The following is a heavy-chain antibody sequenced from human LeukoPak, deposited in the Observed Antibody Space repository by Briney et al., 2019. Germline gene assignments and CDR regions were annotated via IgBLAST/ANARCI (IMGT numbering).Heavy chain of an antibody. V-gene: IGHV3-30-3*01. CDR3: ARAVHRSGSYYYGMDV. CDR2: ISSDGSST. CDR1: GFTFSNYA. D-gene: IGHD6-19*01. J-gene: IGHJ6*02. Sequence: PGGSLRLSCAASGFTFSNYALHWVRQAPGKGLEWMAVISSDGSSTYHGDSVKGRFTISRDNSNNTLYLQMSSLRAEDTAVFYCARAVHRSGSYYYGMDVWGQGTTVTVSS.